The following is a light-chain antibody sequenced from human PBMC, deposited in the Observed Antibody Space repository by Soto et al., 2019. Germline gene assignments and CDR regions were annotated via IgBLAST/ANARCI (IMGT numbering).Light chain of an antibody. V-gene: IGLV4-69*01. Sequence: QSVLTQSPSASASLGASVKLTCTLSSGHSTYAIAWHQQQPEKGPRFLMKLNSDGSHSKGDGIPDRFSVSSSGAERYLTISSLQSDDEADYYCQTWDAGVRVFGGGTKLTVL. CDR3: QTWDAGVRV. J-gene: IGLJ3*02. CDR2: LNSDGSH. CDR1: SGHSTYA.